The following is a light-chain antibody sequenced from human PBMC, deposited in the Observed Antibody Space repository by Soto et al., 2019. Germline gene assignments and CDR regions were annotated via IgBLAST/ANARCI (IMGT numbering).Light chain of an antibody. CDR3: HQYNNWPPYT. Sequence: EIVMTQSPATLSVSPGERVTLSCRASQSVGSDLAWYQQKPGQAPRLLIYGASTRATGIPARFSGSGSGTDFTLAISSLQSEDFAIYYCHQYNNWPPYTFGQGTKVDIK. CDR1: QSVGSD. V-gene: IGKV3-15*01. J-gene: IGKJ2*01. CDR2: GAS.